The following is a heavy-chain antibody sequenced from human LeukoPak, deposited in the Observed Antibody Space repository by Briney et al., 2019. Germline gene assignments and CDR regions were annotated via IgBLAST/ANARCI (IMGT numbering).Heavy chain of an antibody. Sequence: SETLSLTCTVSGGSISSYYWSWIRQPPGKGLGCIGYIYYSGSTNYNPSLKSRVTISVYTSKNQFSLKLSSVTAADTAVHYCARVGGYDFWSGYWDYWGQGTLVTVCS. CDR3: ARVGGYDFWSGYWDY. CDR2: IYYSGST. CDR1: GGSISSYY. D-gene: IGHD3-3*01. V-gene: IGHV4-59*01. J-gene: IGHJ4*02.